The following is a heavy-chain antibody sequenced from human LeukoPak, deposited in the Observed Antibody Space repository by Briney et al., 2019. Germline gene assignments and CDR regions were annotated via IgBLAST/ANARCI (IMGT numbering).Heavy chain of an antibody. Sequence: PGGSLRLSCAASGFTFSSYSMNWVRQAPGKGLEWVSYISSSSSTIYYADSVKGRFTISRDNSKNSLYLQMNSLRTEDTALYYCAKDIGGSGSYTDYYYYGMDVWGQGTTVTVSS. CDR3: AKDIGGSGSYTDYYYYGMDV. CDR1: GFTFSSYS. J-gene: IGHJ6*02. CDR2: ISSSSSTI. V-gene: IGHV3-48*04. D-gene: IGHD3-10*01.